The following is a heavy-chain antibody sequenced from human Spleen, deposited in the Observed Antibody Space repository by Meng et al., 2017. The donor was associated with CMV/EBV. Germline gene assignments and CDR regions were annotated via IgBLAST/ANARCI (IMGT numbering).Heavy chain of an antibody. V-gene: IGHV3-74*01. CDR1: GFTFSSYW. CDR3: ARADYDYYVESFQH. Sequence: GESLKISCVASGFTFSSYWMHWVRQAPGKGLVWVSRINSDGSSTSYEDSVKGRFTISRDNPKNTLYLQMNSLRAEDTAVYYCARADYDYYVESFQHWGQGTLVTVSS. D-gene: IGHD3-3*01. CDR2: INSDGSST. J-gene: IGHJ1*01.